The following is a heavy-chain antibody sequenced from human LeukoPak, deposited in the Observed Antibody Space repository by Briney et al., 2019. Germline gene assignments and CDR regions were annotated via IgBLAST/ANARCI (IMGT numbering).Heavy chain of an antibody. Sequence: PGGSLRLSCAASGFTFSTYWMTWVRQAPGKGLEWVANIKQDGSDKYYVDSVEGRFTISRDNAKNSLYLQMNSLRAEDTALYYCARGIDDGDNWFDSWGQGTLVTVSS. J-gene: IGHJ5*01. CDR1: GFTFSTYW. V-gene: IGHV3-7*03. CDR2: IKQDGSDK. CDR3: ARGIDDGDNWFDS. D-gene: IGHD1-1*01.